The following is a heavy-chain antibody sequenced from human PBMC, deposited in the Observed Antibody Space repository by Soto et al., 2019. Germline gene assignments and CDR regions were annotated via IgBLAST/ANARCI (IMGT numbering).Heavy chain of an antibody. V-gene: IGHV4-34*01. D-gene: IGHD2-21*01. Sequence: PSETLSLTCAVNGGPFGGFYWTWIRQSPGKGLEWIGEIHHSGSTNYNPSLKSRVTMSLDTSKNQFSLKLSSVTAAETAVYYCARGYRLSMVILTTTYFDSWGQGTPVTVSS. CDR2: IHHSGST. CDR1: GGPFGGFY. CDR3: ARGYRLSMVILTTTYFDS. J-gene: IGHJ4*02.